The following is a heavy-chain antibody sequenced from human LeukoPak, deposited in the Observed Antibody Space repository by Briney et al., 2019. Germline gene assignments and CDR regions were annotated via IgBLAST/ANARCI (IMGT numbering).Heavy chain of an antibody. CDR1: GGSISSYY. D-gene: IGHD3-10*01. V-gene: IGHV4-59*12. CDR3: ARDPGYGSVRYAGIYYYMDV. J-gene: IGHJ6*03. CDR2: IYYSGST. Sequence: SETLSLTCTVSGGSISSYYWSWVRQPPGKGLEWIGYIYYSGSTNYNPSLKSRVTISVDKSKNQFSLKLSSVTAADTAVYYCARDPGYGSVRYAGIYYYMDVWGKGTTVTVSS.